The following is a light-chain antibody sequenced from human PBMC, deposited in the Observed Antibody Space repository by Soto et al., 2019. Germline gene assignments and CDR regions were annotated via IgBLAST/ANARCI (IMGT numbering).Light chain of an antibody. CDR3: SSYTSSSTLDV. V-gene: IGLV2-14*01. Sequence: SVLTQPASVSGSPGQSITISCTGTSSDVGGYNYVSWYQQHPGKAPKLMIYDVSNRPSGVSNRFSGSKSGNTASLTISGLQAEDEADYYCSSYTSSSTLDVFGTGTKVPS. CDR2: DVS. CDR1: SSDVGGYNY. J-gene: IGLJ1*01.